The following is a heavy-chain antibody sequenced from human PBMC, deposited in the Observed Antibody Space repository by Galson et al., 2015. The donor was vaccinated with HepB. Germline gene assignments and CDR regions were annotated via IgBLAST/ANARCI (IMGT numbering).Heavy chain of an antibody. CDR2: INPNSRGT. J-gene: IGHJ5*01. D-gene: IGHD6-19*01. CDR3: ARGLSVVSGPSGWNGGWVDS. CDR1: GYSFSAYY. Sequence: SVKVSCKASGYSFSAYYVHWVRQAPGQGLGWMGWINPNSRGTNYAQKFQGRVTMTRDTSINTFYMELSRLRSDDTAVYYCARGLSVVSGPSGWNGGWVDSWGPGTLVTVSS. V-gene: IGHV1-2*02.